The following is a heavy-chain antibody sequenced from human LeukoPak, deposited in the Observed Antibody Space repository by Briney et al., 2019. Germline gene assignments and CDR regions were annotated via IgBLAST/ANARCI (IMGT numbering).Heavy chain of an antibody. J-gene: IGHJ4*02. D-gene: IGHD5-18*01. V-gene: IGHV1-69*06. CDR3: ARDGGYNYGYYGY. CDR2: IIPIFGTA. CDR1: GGTFSSYA. Sequence: SVKVSCKASGGTFSSYAISWVRQAPGQGLEWMGGIIPIFGTANYAQKFQGRVTITADKSTSTAYMELSSLRSEDTAVYYCARDGGYNYGYYGYWGQGTLVTVSS.